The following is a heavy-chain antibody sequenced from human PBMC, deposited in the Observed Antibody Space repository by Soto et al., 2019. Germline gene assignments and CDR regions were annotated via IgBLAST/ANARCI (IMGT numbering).Heavy chain of an antibody. D-gene: IGHD2-15*01. V-gene: IGHV3-23*01. J-gene: IGHJ5*02. CDR3: VRGGGGGLFDP. CDR2: VSANGQGI. Sequence: GGSLRLSCAASGFTFSSSAISWVRQAPGKGLEWVSAVSANGQGIYYADSVRGRFTISRDNSKNTVFLHMMSLTAEDTAIYYCVRGGGGGLFDPWGQGTMVTVSS. CDR1: GFTFSSSA.